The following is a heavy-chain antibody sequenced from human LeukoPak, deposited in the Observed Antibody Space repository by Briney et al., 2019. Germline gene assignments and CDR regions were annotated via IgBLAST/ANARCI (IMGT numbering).Heavy chain of an antibody. V-gene: IGHV3-74*03. CDR2: INSDGSGT. Sequence: PGGSLRLSCAASGFTFSNFYMHWVRHAPGKGLEWVARINSDGSGTMYADSVKGRFTISRDNAKNTLYLQMNSLRAEDTAMYYCARVRYCDSTSCYSYFDHWGQGTLVTVSS. D-gene: IGHD2-2*01. CDR1: GFTFSNFY. CDR3: ARVRYCDSTSCYSYFDH. J-gene: IGHJ4*02.